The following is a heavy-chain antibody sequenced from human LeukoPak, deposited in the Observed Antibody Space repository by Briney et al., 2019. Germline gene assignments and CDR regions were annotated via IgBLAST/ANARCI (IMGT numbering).Heavy chain of an antibody. CDR2: ISGSGGST. Sequence: GGSLRLSCAASGYTFSRYAMSWVREDPGKGLEAVSAISGSGGSTYYTDSAKGRFTISRDNSKNTLYLQMNCLRAEDTAVYYCAKSTYYGEYGYYYGMDVWGQGTTVTVSS. D-gene: IGHD4-17*01. CDR1: GYTFSRYA. CDR3: AKSTYYGEYGYYYGMDV. V-gene: IGHV3-23*01. J-gene: IGHJ6*02.